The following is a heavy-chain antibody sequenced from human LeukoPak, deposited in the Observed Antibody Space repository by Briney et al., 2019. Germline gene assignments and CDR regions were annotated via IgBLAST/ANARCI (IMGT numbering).Heavy chain of an antibody. J-gene: IGHJ4*02. CDR1: GYTYTNYG. D-gene: IGHD3-22*01. Sequence: ASVKVSCKASGYTYTNYGIGWVRQAPGQGLEWMGGFDPEDGEPIYAQKFQGRVTMTEDTSTDTAYMELSSLRSEDTAVYYCATDLSDYYDSSGSYTQGSDWGQGTLVTVSS. CDR3: ATDLSDYYDSSGSYTQGSD. CDR2: FDPEDGEP. V-gene: IGHV1-24*01.